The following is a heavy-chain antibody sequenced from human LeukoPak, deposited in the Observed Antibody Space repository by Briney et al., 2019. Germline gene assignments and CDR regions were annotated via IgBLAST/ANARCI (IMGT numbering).Heavy chain of an antibody. V-gene: IGHV1-2*02. CDR3: ARVWGGSGSQMSPIDY. CDR2: INPNSGGT. Sequence: ASVKVSCKASGYIFTDYYMHWVRQAPGQGLEWMGWINPNSGGTNSAQKFQGRVTMTRDTSTSTVYMELSSLRSEDTAVYYCARVWGGSGSQMSPIDYWGQGTLVTVSS. D-gene: IGHD3-10*01. J-gene: IGHJ4*02. CDR1: GYIFTDYY.